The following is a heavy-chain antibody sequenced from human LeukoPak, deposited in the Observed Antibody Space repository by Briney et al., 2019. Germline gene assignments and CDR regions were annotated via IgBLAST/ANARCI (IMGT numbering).Heavy chain of an antibody. CDR2: IYYSGST. J-gene: IGHJ6*03. CDR1: GDSISDVNYY. D-gene: IGHD4-11*01. Sequence: SETLSLTCTVSGDSISDVNYYWGWIRQPPGKGLEWIGTIYYSGSTYYNPSLKSRVTISVDTSKNQFSLRLSSVTAADTAVYYCERDRDSNYGDYYYMGVWGKGTTVTVSS. CDR3: ERDRDSNYGDYYYMGV. V-gene: IGHV4-39*07.